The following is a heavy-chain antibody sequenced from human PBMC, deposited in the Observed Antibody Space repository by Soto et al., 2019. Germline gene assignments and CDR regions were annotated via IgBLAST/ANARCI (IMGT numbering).Heavy chain of an antibody. Sequence: SETLSLTCSVSGGSISCSYWSWIRQSPGKGLEWLGYVYYTGSTNYSPSLRSRVSISVDTSKNEFSLRLSSVTAADTAVYFCARSVAVPGAHIDYWGQGTQVTVS. J-gene: IGHJ4*02. CDR2: VYYTGST. V-gene: IGHV4-59*01. CDR1: GGSISCSY. CDR3: ARSVAVPGAHIDY. D-gene: IGHD6-19*01.